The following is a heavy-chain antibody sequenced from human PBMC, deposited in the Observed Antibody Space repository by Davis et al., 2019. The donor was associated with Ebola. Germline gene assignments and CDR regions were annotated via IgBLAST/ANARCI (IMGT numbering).Heavy chain of an antibody. CDR3: ARHRHSPDYSGYLSQPFDY. D-gene: IGHD5-12*01. Sequence: GESLKISCKGSGYSFTSYWIGWVRQMPGKGLEWLGIIYPGDSDTRYSPSFQGQVTISADNSSSTAYLRWRSLKASDTAMYYCARHRHSPDYSGYLSQPFDYWGQGALVTVSS. V-gene: IGHV5-51*01. J-gene: IGHJ4*02. CDR1: GYSFTSYW. CDR2: IYPGDSDT.